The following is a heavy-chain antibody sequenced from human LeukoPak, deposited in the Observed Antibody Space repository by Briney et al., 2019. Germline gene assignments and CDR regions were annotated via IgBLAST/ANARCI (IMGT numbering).Heavy chain of an antibody. CDR2: IYTSGST. V-gene: IGHV4-4*07. Sequence: TTETLSLTCTVSGGSISSYYWSWIRQPAGKGLEWIGRIYTSGSTNYNPSLKSRVTMSVDTSKNQFSLKLSSVTAADTAVYYCARALGVQWLVKSWFDPWGQGTLVSVSS. CDR1: GGSISSYY. CDR3: ARALGVQWLVKSWFDP. J-gene: IGHJ5*02. D-gene: IGHD6-19*01.